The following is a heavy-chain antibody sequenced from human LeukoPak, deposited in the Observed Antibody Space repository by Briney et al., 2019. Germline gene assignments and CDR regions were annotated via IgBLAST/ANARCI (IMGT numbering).Heavy chain of an antibody. CDR3: AIFIRDY. CDR2: ISYDGSNK. Sequence: GGSLRLSCAASGFTFSSYAMHWVRQAPGKGLEWVAVISYDGSNKYYADSVKGRFTTSRDNTKNSLFLQMNSLRAEDTAVYYCAIFIRDYWGQGTLVTVSS. CDR1: GFTFSSYA. V-gene: IGHV3-30*04. J-gene: IGHJ4*02.